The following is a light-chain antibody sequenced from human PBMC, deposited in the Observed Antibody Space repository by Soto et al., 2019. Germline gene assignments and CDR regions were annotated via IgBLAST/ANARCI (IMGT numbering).Light chain of an antibody. Sequence: EIVLTQSPGTLSLSPGERATLSCRASQSVSSNYLAWYQQKPGQAPRLLIYGASSRATGIPDRFSGSGSGTDFTLTISRLEPEDFAVYHCQQYDSSPLTFGGGTKAEIK. CDR3: QQYDSSPLT. J-gene: IGKJ4*01. CDR2: GAS. CDR1: QSVSSNY. V-gene: IGKV3-20*01.